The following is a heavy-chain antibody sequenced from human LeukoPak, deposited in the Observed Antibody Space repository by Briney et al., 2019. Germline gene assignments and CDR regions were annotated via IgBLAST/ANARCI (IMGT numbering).Heavy chain of an antibody. D-gene: IGHD2-2*01. J-gene: IGHJ4*02. Sequence: GGSLRLSCAASGFTFSSYAMSWVRQAPGKGLEWVSAISGSGGSTYYADSVKGRFTISRDNSKNTLYLQMNSLGAEDTAVYYCAKDPGLLFVVVPAAIEDHIDYWGQGTLVTVSS. V-gene: IGHV3-23*01. CDR3: AKDPGLLFVVVPAAIEDHIDY. CDR2: ISGSGGST. CDR1: GFTFSSYA.